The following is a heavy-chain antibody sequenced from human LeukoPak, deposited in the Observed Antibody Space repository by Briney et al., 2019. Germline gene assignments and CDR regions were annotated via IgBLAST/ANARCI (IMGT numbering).Heavy chain of an antibody. CDR3: AKDVVPDSGWDLDY. D-gene: IGHD6-19*01. J-gene: IGHJ4*02. V-gene: IGHV3-23*01. CDR2: IYPSGDST. Sequence: GGSLRLSCAASGFTFSTYSMTWVRQGPRKGLEWVSSIYPSGDSTFYADSAKGRFTISRDNSKNTLYLQMSSLRTEDTAIYYCAKDVVPDSGWDLDYWGQGTLVTVSS. CDR1: GFTFSTYS.